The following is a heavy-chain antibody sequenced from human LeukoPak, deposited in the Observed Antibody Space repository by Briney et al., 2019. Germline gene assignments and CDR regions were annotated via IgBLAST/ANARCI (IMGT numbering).Heavy chain of an antibody. D-gene: IGHD7-27*01. Sequence: SETLSLTCFVSGGSISSHYWTWIRQPPGKGLECIGDIFYTGSTTYSPSLKSRATISIETSKNQIPLKLRSVTAADTAVYFCARVNWGGFDIWGQGTLATVSS. CDR2: IFYTGST. J-gene: IGHJ3*02. V-gene: IGHV4-59*11. CDR1: GGSISSHY. CDR3: ARVNWGGFDI.